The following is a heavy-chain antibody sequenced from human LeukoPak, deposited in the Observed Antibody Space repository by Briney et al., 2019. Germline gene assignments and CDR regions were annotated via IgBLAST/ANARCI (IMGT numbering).Heavy chain of an antibody. CDR3: ARRSRTGTGKVYYYYYYMDV. CDR1: GGSISSSSYY. CDR2: IYYSGST. J-gene: IGHJ6*03. D-gene: IGHD2-8*02. Sequence: PSETLSLTCTVSGGSISSSSYYWGWIRQPPGKGLVWIGSIYYSGSTYYNPSLKSRVTISVDTSKNQFSLKLSSVTAADTAVYYCARRSRTGTGKVYYYYYYMDVWGKGTTVTISS. V-gene: IGHV4-39*07.